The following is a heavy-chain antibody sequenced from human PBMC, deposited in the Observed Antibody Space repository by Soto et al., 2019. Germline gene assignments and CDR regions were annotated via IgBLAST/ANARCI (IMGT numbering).Heavy chain of an antibody. CDR3: VRTLTSGRQDS. CDR2: ISYIGST. CDR1: GSSISGHY. D-gene: IGHD3-10*01. V-gene: IGHV4-59*11. Sequence: QVQLQESGPGLVKPSETLSLTCTVSGSSISGHYWSWIRQSPGKGLEWIAYISYIGSTKYNPSLQSRVTISLDMSKTQFSLKLSSVTAADTAVYYCVRTLTSGRQDSWGQGTLVTVAS. J-gene: IGHJ5*01.